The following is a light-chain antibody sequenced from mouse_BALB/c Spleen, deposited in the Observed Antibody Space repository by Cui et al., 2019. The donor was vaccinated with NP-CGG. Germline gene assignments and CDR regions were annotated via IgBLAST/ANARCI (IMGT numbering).Light chain of an antibody. CDR2: GTN. Sequence: QAVVTQETVLTTSPGETVTFTCRSSTGAVTTSNYANWVQEKPDHLLIGLIGGTNNRVPGVPARFSGSLIGDKAALTITGAQTEDEAIYFCALWYSNHWVFGGGTKLTVL. CDR1: TGAVTTSNY. J-gene: IGLJ1*01. CDR3: ALWYSNHWV. V-gene: IGLV1*01.